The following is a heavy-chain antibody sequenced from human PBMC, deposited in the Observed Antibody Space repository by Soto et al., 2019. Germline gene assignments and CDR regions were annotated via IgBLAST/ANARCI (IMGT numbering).Heavy chain of an antibody. D-gene: IGHD1-1*01. J-gene: IGHJ3*02. CDR1: GYSFTSYW. V-gene: IGHV5-51*01. CDR3: DRHECLGTGPTGTCDAFDI. CDR2: IYPGYSDT. Sequence: GESLKISCKGSGYSFTSYWIGWVRQMPGKGLEWMGIIYPGYSDTRNSPSFQGKVPISADKSISTAYLQCSSLKASDTAMYYCDRHECLGTGPTGTCDAFDIWGKGTMVTVSS.